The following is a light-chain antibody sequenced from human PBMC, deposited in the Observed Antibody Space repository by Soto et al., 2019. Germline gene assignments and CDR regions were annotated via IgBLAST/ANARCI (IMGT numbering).Light chain of an antibody. CDR1: QSVSSSY. J-gene: IGKJ5*01. CDR2: GAS. CDR3: QQYNNWPLT. Sequence: VMTQSPATLSVSPGERATLSCRASQSVSSSYLAWYQQKPGQAPGLLIYGASSRATGIPVRFSGSGSGTEFTLTISSLQSEDFAVYYCQQYNNWPLTFGQGTRLEI. V-gene: IGKV3-15*01.